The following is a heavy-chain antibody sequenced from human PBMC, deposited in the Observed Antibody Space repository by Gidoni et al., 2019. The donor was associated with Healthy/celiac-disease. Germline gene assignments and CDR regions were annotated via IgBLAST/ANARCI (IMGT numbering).Heavy chain of an antibody. CDR1: GGSISSSSYY. J-gene: IGHJ4*02. V-gene: IGHV4-39*01. CDR2: IYYSGST. D-gene: IGHD3-3*01. Sequence: QLQLQESGPGLVKPSETLSLTCTVSGGSISSSSYYWGWIRQPPGKGLEWIGSIYYSGSTYYNPSLKSRVTISVDTSKNQFSLKLSSVTAADTAVYYCASHATRLRFLEWLLSAFDYWGQGTLVTVSS. CDR3: ASHATRLRFLEWLLSAFDY.